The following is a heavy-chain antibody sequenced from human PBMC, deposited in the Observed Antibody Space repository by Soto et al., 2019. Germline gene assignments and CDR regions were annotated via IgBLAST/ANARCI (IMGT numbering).Heavy chain of an antibody. J-gene: IGHJ6*03. Sequence: QVQLQASGPGLVKPSETLALTCTVSGGSISSYYWSWIRQPPGKGLEWIVYIYYSGSTNYNTSLKSRDTRSVDTSKNPFSLELSSVTAADTAVYYCARGLRPTHYYYYYYMDVWGKGTTVTVSS. CDR3: ARGLRPTHYYYYYYMDV. CDR2: IYYSGST. CDR1: GGSISSYY. V-gene: IGHV4-59*01. D-gene: IGHD5-12*01.